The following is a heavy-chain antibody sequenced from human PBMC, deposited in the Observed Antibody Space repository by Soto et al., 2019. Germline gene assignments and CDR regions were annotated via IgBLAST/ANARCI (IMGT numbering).Heavy chain of an antibody. V-gene: IGHV3-33*01. CDR1: GFTFRTYG. Sequence: QVQLVESGGGVVQPGRSLRLSCAASGFTFRTYGMHWVRQAPGKGLEWVAVIWYDGTNKYYADSVEGRFTISRDNSKNTLHLQMNSLRAEDTAVYYCAGEKTRVLDYWGQGTLVTVSS. CDR3: AGEKTRVLDY. D-gene: IGHD2-2*01. CDR2: IWYDGTNK. J-gene: IGHJ4*02.